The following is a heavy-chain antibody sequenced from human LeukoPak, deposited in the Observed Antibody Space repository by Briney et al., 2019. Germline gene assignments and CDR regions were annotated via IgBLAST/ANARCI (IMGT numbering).Heavy chain of an antibody. D-gene: IGHD3-22*01. CDR3: ARENYYYRSGYRGEYFQQ. CDR2: ISAYNGNT. J-gene: IGHJ1*01. V-gene: IGHV1-18*01. CDR1: GYTFTGYG. Sequence: GASVKVSCKASGYTFTGYGISWVRQAPGQGLEWMGWISAYNGNTNYAQKLQGRVTMTTDTSTSTAYMELRSLRSDDTAVYYCARENYYYRSGYRGEYFQQWGQGALVSVSS.